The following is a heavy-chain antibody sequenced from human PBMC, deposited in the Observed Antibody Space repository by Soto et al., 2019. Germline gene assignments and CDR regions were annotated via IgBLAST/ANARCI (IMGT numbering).Heavy chain of an antibody. D-gene: IGHD4-17*01. J-gene: IGHJ4*02. CDR1: GGSISSSSYY. V-gene: IGHV4-39*01. Sequence: SETLSLTCTVSGGSISSSSYYWGWIRQPPGKGLEWIGSIYYSGSTYYNPSLKSRVTISVDTSKNQFSLKLSSVTAADTAVYYCARPYGDYEYFDYWGQGTLVTVSS. CDR3: ARPYGDYEYFDY. CDR2: IYYSGST.